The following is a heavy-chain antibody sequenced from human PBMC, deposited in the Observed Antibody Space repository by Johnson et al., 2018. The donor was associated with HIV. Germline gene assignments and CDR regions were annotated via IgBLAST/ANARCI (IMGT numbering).Heavy chain of an antibody. CDR2: ISSSGSTI. CDR1: GFTFSSYA. CDR3: ARGGSIWYESSGYSDVFDI. Sequence: VQLVESGGGLVQPGGSLRLSCAASGFTFSSYAMHWVRQAPGKGLEWISYISSSGSTIYYADSVKGRFTISRDNSKNTLYLQMNSLRAEDTAVYYCARGGSIWYESSGYSDVFDIWGQGTMVTVSS. J-gene: IGHJ3*02. D-gene: IGHD3-22*01. V-gene: IGHV3-48*01.